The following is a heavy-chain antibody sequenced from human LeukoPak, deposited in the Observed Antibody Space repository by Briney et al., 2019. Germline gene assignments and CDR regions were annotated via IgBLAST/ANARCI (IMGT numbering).Heavy chain of an antibody. J-gene: IGHJ6*03. CDR2: INPNSGGT. D-gene: IGHD1-26*01. CDR1: GYIFTAYY. CDR3: ARGVSGAYYYYYMDV. V-gene: IGHV1-2*02. Sequence: ASVKVSCKTSGYIFTAYYMHWARQAPGQGLEWMGWINPNSGGTNYAQKFQGRVTMTRDTSISTAYMELSSLRSDDSAVYYCARGVSGAYYYYYMDVWGKGTTVTVSS.